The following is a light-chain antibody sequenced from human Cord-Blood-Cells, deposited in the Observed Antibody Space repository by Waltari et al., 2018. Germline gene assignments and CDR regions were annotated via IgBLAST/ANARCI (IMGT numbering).Light chain of an antibody. J-gene: IGKJ4*01. CDR3: QQYNNWPPLT. CDR2: GAS. Sequence: EIVMTEASAPLAGVSGERATLLCRASQSVSSNLAWYQQKPGQAPRLLIYGASTRATGIPARFSGSGSGTEFTLTISSLQSEDFAVYYCQQYNNWPPLTFGGGTKVEIK. V-gene: IGKV3-15*01. CDR1: QSVSSN.